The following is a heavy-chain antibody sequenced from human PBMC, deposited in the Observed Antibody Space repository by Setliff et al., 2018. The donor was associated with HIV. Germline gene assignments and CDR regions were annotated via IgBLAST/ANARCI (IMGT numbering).Heavy chain of an antibody. D-gene: IGHD2-15*01. Sequence: ASVKVSCKTSGHTFNSFYLHWVRQAPGQGLEWMAMINPSGGNTDHYAQRFQGRLSMTRDTSTGTVYLELSSLTSEDSAVYYCARSPYCTGGSCNSRRSIDSWGQGALVTVPQ. V-gene: IGHV1-46*02. CDR2: INPSGGNTD. J-gene: IGHJ4*02. CDR1: GHTFNSFY. CDR3: ARSPYCTGGSCNSRRSIDS.